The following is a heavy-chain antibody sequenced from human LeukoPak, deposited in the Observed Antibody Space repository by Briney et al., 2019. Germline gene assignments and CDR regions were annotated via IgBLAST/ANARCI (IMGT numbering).Heavy chain of an antibody. J-gene: IGHJ4*02. CDR3: ERHTAKGSGYYFDY. V-gene: IGHV3-33*01. CDR1: GFTFSNYG. D-gene: IGHD5-18*01. CDR2: IWFDGSKK. Sequence: GGSLRLSCAPAGFTFSNYGLHWVSQAPGQGLEWVAVIWFDGSKKYYADSVKGRFTISRDNSKNTLYLEMNSLRAEDTAVYYCERHTAKGSGYYFDYWGQGTLVTVSS.